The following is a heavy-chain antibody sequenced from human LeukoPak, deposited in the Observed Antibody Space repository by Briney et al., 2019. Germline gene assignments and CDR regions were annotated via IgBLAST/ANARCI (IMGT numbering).Heavy chain of an antibody. D-gene: IGHD3-22*01. CDR2: IRTQSYGATT. Sequence: PGGSLRLSCKTSGISFGDSTMNRVRQAPGKGLEWLGFIRTQSYGATTEYAAAVKGRFTISRDDSKSIAYLQMNSLKTEDTAIYYCTRDYYDSTGAFDYWGQGTQVTVSS. CDR1: GISFGDST. V-gene: IGHV3-49*04. J-gene: IGHJ4*02. CDR3: TRDYYDSTGAFDY.